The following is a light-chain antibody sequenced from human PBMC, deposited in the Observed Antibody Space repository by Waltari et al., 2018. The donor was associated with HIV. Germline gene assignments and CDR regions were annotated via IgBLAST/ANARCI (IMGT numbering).Light chain of an antibody. CDR3: SSYVGSGRL. CDR2: DVN. CDR1: NSALSNY. J-gene: IGLJ2*01. Sequence: QSDLTQPASVSGSPGQSITISCTATNSALSNYISWYQHHPGDAPKLIVFDVNRRPSGFSDRFSGSKSGNTASLTISWLQADDEADYFCSSYVGSGRLFGGGTKVTVL. V-gene: IGLV2-14*03.